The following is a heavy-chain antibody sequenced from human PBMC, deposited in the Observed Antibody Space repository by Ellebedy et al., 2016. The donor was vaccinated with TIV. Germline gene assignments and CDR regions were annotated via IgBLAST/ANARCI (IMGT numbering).Heavy chain of an antibody. CDR2: ISHTGSRT. CDR1: GFTFSAYA. V-gene: IGHV3-23*01. CDR3: AKGRGGGSDSSAPRYYFDY. J-gene: IGHJ4*02. Sequence: GESLKISCAASGFTFSAYAMTWVRQAPGKGLEWVSTISHTGSRTYYTDSVEGRFIISRDTSKKTLYLQMNGLRAEDTAIYYFAKGRGGGSDSSAPRYYFDYWGLGTLVTVSS. D-gene: IGHD3-22*01.